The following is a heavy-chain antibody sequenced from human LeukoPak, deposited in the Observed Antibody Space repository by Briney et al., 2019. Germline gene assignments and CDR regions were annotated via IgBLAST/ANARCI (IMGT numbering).Heavy chain of an antibody. CDR3: ARVPLSSGWYLFDY. CDR1: GGTFSSYA. D-gene: IGHD6-19*01. J-gene: IGHJ4*02. CDR2: IIPIFGTA. V-gene: IGHV1-69*05. Sequence: GASVKVSCKASGGTFSSYAISWVRQAPGQGLEWMGRIIPIFGTANYAQKFQGRVTITTDESTSTAYMELSSLRSEATAVYYCARVPLSSGWYLFDYWGQGTLVTVSS.